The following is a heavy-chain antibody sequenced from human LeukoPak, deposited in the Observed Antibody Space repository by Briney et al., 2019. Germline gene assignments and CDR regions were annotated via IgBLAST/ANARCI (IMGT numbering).Heavy chain of an antibody. J-gene: IGHJ4*02. CDR2: ISSSSSYI. Sequence: GGSLRLSCAAPGFTVNSNYMNWVRQAPGKGLEWVSSISSSSSYIYYADSVKGRFTISRDNSKNTLYLQMNSLRAEDTAVYYCAKGLLFIAVAGHGDYWGQGTLVTVSS. CDR1: GFTVNSNY. D-gene: IGHD6-19*01. CDR3: AKGLLFIAVAGHGDY. V-gene: IGHV3-21*04.